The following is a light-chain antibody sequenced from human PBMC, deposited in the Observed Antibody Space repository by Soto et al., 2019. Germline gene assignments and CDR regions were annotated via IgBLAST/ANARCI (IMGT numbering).Light chain of an antibody. CDR1: SSDIGGYNY. V-gene: IGLV2-14*01. CDR3: SSYTSTTTRV. Sequence: QSVLTQPASVSESPGQSITISCAGTSSDIGGYNYVSWYQQHPDKAPKLMIYGVTNRPSGVSDRFSGSKSGNTATLTISGLQAEDEADYYCSSYTSTTTRVFGTGTKVTVL. J-gene: IGLJ1*01. CDR2: GVT.